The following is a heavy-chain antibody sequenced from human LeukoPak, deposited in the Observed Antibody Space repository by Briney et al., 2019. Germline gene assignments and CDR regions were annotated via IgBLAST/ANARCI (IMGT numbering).Heavy chain of an antibody. Sequence: SETLSLTCTVSGGSISSYYWSWIRQPPGKGLEWIGYTYYSGSTNYNPSLKSRVTISVDTSKNQFSLKLSSVTAADTAVYYCASRTSYDILTGYYVDYWGQGTLVSVSS. J-gene: IGHJ4*02. CDR3: ASRTSYDILTGYYVDY. V-gene: IGHV4-59*01. CDR2: TYYSGST. CDR1: GGSISSYY. D-gene: IGHD3-9*01.